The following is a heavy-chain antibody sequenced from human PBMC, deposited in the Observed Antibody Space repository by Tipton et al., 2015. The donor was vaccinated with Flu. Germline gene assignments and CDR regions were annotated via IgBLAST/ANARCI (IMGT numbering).Heavy chain of an antibody. Sequence: TLSLTCTVSGGSISSHFWSWIRQPPGKGLEWMGYIYDTGSTNYNPSLKGRVTMSVDTSKNQLSLKVRSVTAADTAIYYCAKDKTGLDGSFQYQFDSWGQGALVTVSS. CDR2: IYDTGST. D-gene: IGHD2-2*01. CDR3: AKDKTGLDGSFQYQFDS. V-gene: IGHV4-59*11. J-gene: IGHJ4*02. CDR1: GGSISSHF.